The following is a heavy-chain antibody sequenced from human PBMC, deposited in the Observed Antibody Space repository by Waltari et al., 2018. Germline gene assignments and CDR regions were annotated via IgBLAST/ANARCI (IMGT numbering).Heavy chain of an antibody. J-gene: IGHJ4*02. Sequence: QVQLVESGGGVVQPGGSLRLSCAASGFTFSSYGMHWVRQAPGKGLEWVAFIRYDGSNKYYADSVKGRFTISRDNSKNTLYLQMNSLRAEDTAVYYCAKDRSIVVVVAANEFDYWGQGTLVTVSS. D-gene: IGHD2-15*01. CDR3: AKDRSIVVVVAANEFDY. CDR1: GFTFSSYG. V-gene: IGHV3-30*02. CDR2: IRYDGSNK.